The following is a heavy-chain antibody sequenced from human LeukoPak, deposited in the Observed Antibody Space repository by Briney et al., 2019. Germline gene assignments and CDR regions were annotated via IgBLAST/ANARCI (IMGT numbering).Heavy chain of an antibody. V-gene: IGHV4-61*01. CDR2: IYYSGST. D-gene: IGHD1-26*01. CDR1: GGSVSSGSYY. J-gene: IGHJ4*02. CDR3: ARRLGGATGEFDY. Sequence: SETLSLTCTVSGGSVSSGSYYWSWIRQPPGKGLEWIGYIYYSGSTYYNPSLKSRVTISVDTSKNQFSLKLSSVTAADTAVYYCARRLGGATGEFDYWGQGTLVTVSS.